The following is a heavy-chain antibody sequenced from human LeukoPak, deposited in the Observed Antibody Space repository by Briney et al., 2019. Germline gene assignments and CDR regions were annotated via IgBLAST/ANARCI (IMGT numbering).Heavy chain of an antibody. Sequence: GGSLRLSCAASGFTFSNYLMHWVRQAPGKGLVWASRINSDESNTNSYADSVKGRFTISRDNAKNTLYLQMNSLRAEDTAVYFCGRGGNGIDIWGQGATDIVSS. D-gene: IGHD2-8*01. J-gene: IGHJ3*02. CDR2: INSDESNT. CDR1: GFTFSNYL. CDR3: GRGGNGIDI. V-gene: IGHV3-74*01.